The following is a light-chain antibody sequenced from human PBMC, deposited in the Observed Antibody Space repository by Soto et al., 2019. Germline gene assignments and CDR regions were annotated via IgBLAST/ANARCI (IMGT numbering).Light chain of an antibody. CDR2: GAS. V-gene: IGKV3-20*01. CDR3: QGHDRTSWT. J-gene: IGKJ1*01. CDR1: QSVSSN. Sequence: EIAMSQSQATLSVSPGERATLSCRASQSVSSNLAWYQQKPGQAPRLLIYGASNRASGIPDRFSGSGSGTDFTLTISRLEPEDFAVYYCQGHDRTSWTFGQGTKVDIK.